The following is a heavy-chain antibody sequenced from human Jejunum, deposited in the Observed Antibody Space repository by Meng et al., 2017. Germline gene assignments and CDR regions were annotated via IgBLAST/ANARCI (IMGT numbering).Heavy chain of an antibody. CDR1: GGSITGTNW. CDR3: ATRTRDSFDY. CDR2: IYHSGTT. Sequence: VQLPGPGPGRVSPSGTLSLTAAVSGGSITGTNWWTWVRQAPGKGLVWIGEIYHSGTTNYNPSLKSRVAISADKSKNQFSLNLYSLSAADTAVYYCATRTRDSFDYWGQGSLVTVSS. V-gene: IGHV4-4*02. D-gene: IGHD1-7*01. J-gene: IGHJ4*02.